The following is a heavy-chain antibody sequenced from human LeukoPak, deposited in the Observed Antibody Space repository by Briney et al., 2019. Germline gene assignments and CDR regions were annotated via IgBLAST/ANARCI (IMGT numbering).Heavy chain of an antibody. V-gene: IGHV4-4*07. CDR3: ARRSYSASYYLDY. J-gene: IGHJ4*02. D-gene: IGHD1-26*01. CDR1: GSSISGYY. CDR2: LHPSGAT. Sequence: SETLSLTCTVSGSSISGYYWNWIRQPAGKGLEWIGRLHPSGATNYNPSLKSRITMSLDTSKNQFSLKLSSVTAADTAVYYCARRSYSASYYLDYWAQGTLVTVSS.